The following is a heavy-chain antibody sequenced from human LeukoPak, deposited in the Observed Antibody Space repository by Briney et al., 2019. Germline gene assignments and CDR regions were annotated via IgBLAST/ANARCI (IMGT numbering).Heavy chain of an antibody. CDR3: ARVLLGSAGSGRYYLDY. CDR1: GYTFTSYY. Sequence: GASVKASCKASGYTFTSYYMHWVRQAPGQGLEWMGIINPSGGSTSYAQKFQGRVTMTRDTSTSTVYMELSSLRSEDTAVYYCARVLLGSAGSGRYYLDYWGQGTLVTVSS. D-gene: IGHD1-26*01. J-gene: IGHJ4*02. V-gene: IGHV1-46*01. CDR2: INPSGGST.